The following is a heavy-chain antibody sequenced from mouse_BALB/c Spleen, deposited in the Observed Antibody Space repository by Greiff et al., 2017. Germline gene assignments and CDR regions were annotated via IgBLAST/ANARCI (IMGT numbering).Heavy chain of an antibody. Sequence: DVKLVESGGGLVQPGGSRKLSCAASGFTFSSFGMHWVRQAPEKGLEWVAYISSGSSTIYYADTVKGRFTISRDNPKNTLFLQMTSLRSEDTAMYYCARSNWDAWFAYWGQGTLVTVSA. V-gene: IGHV5-17*02. CDR1: GFTFSSFG. D-gene: IGHD4-1*01. CDR2: ISSGSSTI. J-gene: IGHJ3*01. CDR3: ARSNWDAWFAY.